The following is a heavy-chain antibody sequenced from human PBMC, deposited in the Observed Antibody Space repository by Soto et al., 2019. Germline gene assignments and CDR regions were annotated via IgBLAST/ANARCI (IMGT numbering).Heavy chain of an antibody. CDR2: ISYDGTNK. Sequence: GGSLRLSCAASGFTFTTYGMHWVRQAPGKGLEWVAVISYDGTNKFYEDSVDGRFTISRDNSKNMLFLQMNNLRTEDTAVYYCARGTPYSSGWYYFDFWGQGTLVTVSS. CDR1: GFTFTTYG. CDR3: ARGTPYSSGWYYFDF. J-gene: IGHJ4*02. V-gene: IGHV3-30*03. D-gene: IGHD6-19*01.